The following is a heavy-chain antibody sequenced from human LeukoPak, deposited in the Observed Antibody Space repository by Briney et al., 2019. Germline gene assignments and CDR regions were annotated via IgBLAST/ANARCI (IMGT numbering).Heavy chain of an antibody. CDR3: ARMTLYGSGTVD. D-gene: IGHD3-10*01. Sequence: GGSLRLSCAASGFTVSSNYMSWVRQAPGKGLEWVSVIYSGGSTCYADSVKGRFTISRDNSKNTVNLQMGSLRIEDTAVYHCARMTLYGSGTVDWGQGILVTVSP. CDR1: GFTVSSNY. V-gene: IGHV3-53*05. CDR2: IYSGGST. J-gene: IGHJ4*02.